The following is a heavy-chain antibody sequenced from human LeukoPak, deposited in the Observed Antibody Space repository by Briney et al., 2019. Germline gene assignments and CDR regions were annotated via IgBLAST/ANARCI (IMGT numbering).Heavy chain of an antibody. CDR1: GFTFSSYA. V-gene: IGHV3-23*01. CDR2: ISGSGGST. CDR3: AKDWRVYYYDSSGYYFDY. Sequence: PGGSLRLSCAASGFTFSSYAMSWVCQAPGKGLEWVSAISGSGGSTYYADSVKGRFTISRDNSKNTLYLQMNGLRAEDTAVYYCAKDWRVYYYDSSGYYFDYWGQGTLVTVSS. D-gene: IGHD3-22*01. J-gene: IGHJ4*02.